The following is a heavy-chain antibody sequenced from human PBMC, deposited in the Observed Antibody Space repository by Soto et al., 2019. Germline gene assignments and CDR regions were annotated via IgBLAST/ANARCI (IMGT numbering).Heavy chain of an antibody. J-gene: IGHJ6*02. D-gene: IGHD3-3*01. V-gene: IGHV3-30-3*01. CDR3: ARGNTRAIFAYGMDV. CDR1: GFTFTSYA. Sequence: QVQLVESGGGVVQPGRSLRLSCAASGFTFTSYAMHCVRQAPGKGLEWVAVISNDGSNYYYADSVRGRFTISRDNTKNTLLLQMSSRRGEDSGVYYCARGNTRAIFAYGMDVWGQGTTVTVSS. CDR2: ISNDGSNY.